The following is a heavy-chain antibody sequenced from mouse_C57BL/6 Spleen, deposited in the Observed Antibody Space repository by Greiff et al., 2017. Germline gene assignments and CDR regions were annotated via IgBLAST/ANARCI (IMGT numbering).Heavy chain of an antibody. J-gene: IGHJ4*01. Sequence: DVKLVESGGGLVKPGGSLKLSCAASGFTFSSYAMSWVRQTPEKRLEWVATISDGGSYTYYPDNVKGRFTISRDNAKNNLYLQMSHLKSEDTAMYYCASGGEGAMDYWGQGTSVTVSS. CDR3: ASGGEGAMDY. V-gene: IGHV5-4*03. CDR1: GFTFSSYA. CDR2: ISDGGSYT.